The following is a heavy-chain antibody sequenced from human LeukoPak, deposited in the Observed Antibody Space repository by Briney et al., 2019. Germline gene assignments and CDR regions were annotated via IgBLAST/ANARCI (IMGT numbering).Heavy chain of an antibody. V-gene: IGHV3-21*01. Sequence: PGGSLRLSCAASGFTFSSYSMNWVRQAPGKGLEWVSSISSSSSYIYYADSVKGRFTISRDNAKNSLYLQMNSLRVEDTAVYYCARGHYGDYEAVGEDYWGQGTLVTVSS. D-gene: IGHD4-17*01. J-gene: IGHJ4*02. CDR1: GFTFSSYS. CDR3: ARGHYGDYEAVGEDY. CDR2: ISSSSSYI.